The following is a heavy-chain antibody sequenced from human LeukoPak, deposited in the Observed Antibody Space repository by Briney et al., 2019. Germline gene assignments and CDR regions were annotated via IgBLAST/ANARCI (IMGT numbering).Heavy chain of an antibody. CDR3: SRGIAAAGSYLDY. CDR2: IYFSGST. CDR1: GGSVSSYY. V-gene: IGHV4-59*08. J-gene: IGHJ4*02. D-gene: IGHD6-13*01. Sequence: PSETLSLTCTVSGGSVSSYYWSWIRQFPGKGLEWIGYIYFSGSTSYNPSLESRVTISLDTSQNQFSLKLSSVTAADTAVYYCSRGIAAAGSYLDYWGQGTLVTVSS.